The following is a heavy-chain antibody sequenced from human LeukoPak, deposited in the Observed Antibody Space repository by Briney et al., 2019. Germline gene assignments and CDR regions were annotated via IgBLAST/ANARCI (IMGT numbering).Heavy chain of an antibody. V-gene: IGHV1-18*01. CDR2: ISAYNGNT. CDR3: ARYHYYDSSGYYDNFDY. D-gene: IGHD3-22*01. J-gene: IGHJ4*02. Sequence: ASVKVSCKASGYTFTSYGITWVRQAPGQGLEWMGWISAYNGNTNYAQKLQGRVTMTTDTSTSTAYMELGSLSSDDTAVYYCARYHYYDSSGYYDNFDYWGQGTLVTVSS. CDR1: GYTFTSYG.